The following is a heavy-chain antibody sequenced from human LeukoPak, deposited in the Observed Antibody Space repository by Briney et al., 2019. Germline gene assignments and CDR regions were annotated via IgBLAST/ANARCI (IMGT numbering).Heavy chain of an antibody. V-gene: IGHV4-59*01. CDR3: ARAGVMSTIGRFDY. CDR1: GGSLSSYY. Sequence: SETLSLTCTVSGGSLSSYYWSWIRQPPGKGLEWIGYIYYSGSTNYNPSLKSRVTISVDTSKNQFSLKLSSVTAADTAVYYCARAGVMSTIGRFDYWGQGTLVTVSS. J-gene: IGHJ4*02. D-gene: IGHD5-24*01. CDR2: IYYSGST.